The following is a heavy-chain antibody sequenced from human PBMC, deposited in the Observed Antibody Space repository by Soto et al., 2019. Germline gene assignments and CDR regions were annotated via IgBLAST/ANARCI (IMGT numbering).Heavy chain of an antibody. Sequence: GGSLRLSCAASGFTFSSYGMHWVRQAPGKGLEWVAVIWYDGSNKYYADSVKGRFTISRDNSKNTLYLQMNSLRAEDTAVYYCAREWKNIVVVSYYMDGWGKGTTVTVSS. CDR3: AREWKNIVVVSYYMDG. CDR2: IWYDGSNK. J-gene: IGHJ6*03. D-gene: IGHD2-21*01. CDR1: GFTFSSYG. V-gene: IGHV3-33*01.